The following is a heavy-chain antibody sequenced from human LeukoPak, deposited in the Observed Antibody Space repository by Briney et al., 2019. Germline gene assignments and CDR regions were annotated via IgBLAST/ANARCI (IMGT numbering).Heavy chain of an antibody. J-gene: IGHJ6*03. D-gene: IGHD2-15*01. CDR3: ARDDCSGGSCYPGYYYYYYMDV. CDR2: IKQEGSEK. V-gene: IGHV3-7*03. Sequence: GGSLRLSCAASGFTFSSYWMSWVRQAPGKGLEWVANIKQEGSEKYYVDSVKGRFTISRDNAKNSLYLQMNSLRAEDTAVYYCARDDCSGGSCYPGYYYYYYMDVWGKGTTVTVSS. CDR1: GFTFSSYW.